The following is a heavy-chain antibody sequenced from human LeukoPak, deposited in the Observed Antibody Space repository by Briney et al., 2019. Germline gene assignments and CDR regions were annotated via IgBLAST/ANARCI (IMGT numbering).Heavy chain of an antibody. CDR1: GGSISTNNYY. V-gene: IGHV4-39*01. CDR3: AGRDSSGYYHY. CDR2: ISFSGTT. J-gene: IGHJ4*02. Sequence: PSETLSLTCTVSGGSISTNNYYWGWIRQPPGKGLEWIGTISFSGTTYYNPSLKSRVTISVDTSKNQLPLKLSSVTAADTAVHYCAGRDSSGYYHYWGQGTLVTVSS. D-gene: IGHD3-22*01.